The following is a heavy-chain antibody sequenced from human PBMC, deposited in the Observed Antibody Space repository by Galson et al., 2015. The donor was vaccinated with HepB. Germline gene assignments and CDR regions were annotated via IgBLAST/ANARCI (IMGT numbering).Heavy chain of an antibody. CDR1: GFTFSSYG. J-gene: IGHJ4*02. Sequence: SLRLSCAASGFTFSSYGMHWVRQAPGKGLEWVAVISYDGSNKYYADSVKGRFTISRDNSKNTLYLQMNSLRAEDTAVYYCAKVAGGYGDSLDYWGQGTLVIVSS. CDR3: AKVAGGYGDSLDY. CDR2: ISYDGSNK. V-gene: IGHV3-30*18. D-gene: IGHD4-17*01.